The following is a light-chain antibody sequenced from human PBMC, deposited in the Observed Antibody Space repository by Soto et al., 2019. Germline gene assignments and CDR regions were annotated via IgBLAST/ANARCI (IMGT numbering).Light chain of an antibody. CDR1: QSVLHSSNNKNY. CDR3: QQYYSART. CDR2: WAS. V-gene: IGKV4-1*01. J-gene: IGKJ2*02. Sequence: DIVMTQSPDSLAVSLGERATINCKSSQSVLHSSNNKNYLAWYQQKPGQPPKLLIYWASTRESGVPDRFSGSGSGKDFTLTSSSLQAEDVAVYYCQQYYSARTFGQGTKLEIK.